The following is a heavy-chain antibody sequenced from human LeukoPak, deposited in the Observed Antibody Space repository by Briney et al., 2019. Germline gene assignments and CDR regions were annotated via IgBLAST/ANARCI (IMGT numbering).Heavy chain of an antibody. CDR2: IGTASDT. J-gene: IGHJ6*03. Sequence: PGGSLRLSCAASGFEFGTYAMTWVRQAPGKGLEWVSTIGTASDTYYPGSVEGRFTLSRDNAKNSLYLQMNSLTAGDTAVYYCARGPPRGKYYYMDVWGKGTTVTVYS. CDR3: ARGPPRGKYYYMDV. V-gene: IGHV3-13*01. D-gene: IGHD1-1*01. CDR1: GFEFGTYA.